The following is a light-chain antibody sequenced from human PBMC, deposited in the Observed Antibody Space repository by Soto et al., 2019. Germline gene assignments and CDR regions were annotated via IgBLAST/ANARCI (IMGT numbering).Light chain of an antibody. CDR2: DAS. Sequence: VGDRVAISFRASQSFDTYLAWYQQKPGNAPKLLIYDASSLNSGVPSRFSGSGSGTDFTLTISRLQPEDFATYYCLQLYNFSWTFGQGTKVDIK. CDR1: QSFDTY. CDR3: LQLYNFSWT. J-gene: IGKJ1*01. V-gene: IGKV1-5*01.